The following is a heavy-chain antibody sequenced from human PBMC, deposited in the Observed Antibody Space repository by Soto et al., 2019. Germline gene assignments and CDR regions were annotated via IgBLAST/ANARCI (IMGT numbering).Heavy chain of an antibody. J-gene: IGHJ4*02. Sequence: GGSLRLSCAASGFTFSRFWMHWVRQAPGKGLVWGSRINTDGSSTTYADSAKGRFTISRDNAKNTLYLKMDSLRAEDTGVYSCTRDPGAYSSTWSFYFDSWGQGTLVTVSS. CDR2: INTDGSST. D-gene: IGHD6-13*01. CDR3: TRDPGAYSSTWSFYFDS. CDR1: GFTFSRFW. V-gene: IGHV3-74*01.